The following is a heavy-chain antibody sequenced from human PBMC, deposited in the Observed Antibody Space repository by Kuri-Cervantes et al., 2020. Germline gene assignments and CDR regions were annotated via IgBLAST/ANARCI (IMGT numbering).Heavy chain of an antibody. V-gene: IGHV3-30*03. CDR2: ISYDGSNK. CDR1: GFTFSSYG. J-gene: IGHJ4*02. D-gene: IGHD5-12*01. Sequence: GESLKISCAASGFTFSSYGMHWVRQAPGKGLEWVAVISYDGSNKYYADSVKGRFTISRDNSKNTLYLQMNSLRAEDTAVYYCARDLHIVATIGHFDYWGQGTLVTVSS. CDR3: ARDLHIVATIGHFDY.